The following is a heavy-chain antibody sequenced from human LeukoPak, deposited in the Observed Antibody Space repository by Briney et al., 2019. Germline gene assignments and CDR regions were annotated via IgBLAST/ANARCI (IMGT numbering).Heavy chain of an antibody. CDR3: ARDEGGSCWYFHY. Sequence: SETLSLTCTVSGVSISSYYWSWIRPPPGKGLEWIGYIYYSGSTNYNPSLKSRVTISVDTSKNQFSLKLSSVTAADTAVYYCARDEGGSCWYFHYWGQGTLVTVSS. D-gene: IGHD6-13*01. V-gene: IGHV4-59*01. J-gene: IGHJ4*02. CDR2: IYYSGST. CDR1: GVSISSYY.